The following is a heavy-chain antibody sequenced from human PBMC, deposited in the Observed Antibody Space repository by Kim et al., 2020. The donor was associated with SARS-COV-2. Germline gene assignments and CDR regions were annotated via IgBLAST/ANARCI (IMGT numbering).Heavy chain of an antibody. D-gene: IGHD6-19*01. Sequence: PSLRAQIPITVDTSKRQFSLNVTSVTAADTAVYYCARMQISGWFNFDVWGQGTMVTVSS. CDR3: ARMQISGWFNFDV. V-gene: IGHV4-30-2*03. J-gene: IGHJ3*01.